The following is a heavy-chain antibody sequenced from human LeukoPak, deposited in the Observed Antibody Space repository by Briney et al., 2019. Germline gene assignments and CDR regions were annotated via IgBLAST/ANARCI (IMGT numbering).Heavy chain of an antibody. V-gene: IGHV1-69*04. J-gene: IGHJ4*02. CDR2: IIPILGIA. CDR1: GGTFSSYA. Sequence: SVKVSCKASGGTFSSYAISWVRQAPGQGLEWMGRIIPILGIANYAQKFQGRVTITADKSASTAYMELSSLRSEDTAVYYCASTIGKDYWGQGTLVTVSS. D-gene: IGHD5-24*01. CDR3: ASTIGKDY.